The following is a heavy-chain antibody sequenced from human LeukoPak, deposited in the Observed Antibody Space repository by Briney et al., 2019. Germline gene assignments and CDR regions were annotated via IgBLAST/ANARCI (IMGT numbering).Heavy chain of an antibody. Sequence: SETLSLTCALSTVSGSSGNFWSWVRQPPGEGLEWIGEVHKSGRTNYNPSLKTRVTISIDASKNQLSLELTSVTAADTAVYYCARELLGAPTPGAYWGQGTRVTVFS. D-gene: IGHD1-26*01. CDR2: VHKSGRT. V-gene: IGHV4-4*02. CDR3: ARELLGAPTPGAY. CDR1: TVSGSSGNF. J-gene: IGHJ4*02.